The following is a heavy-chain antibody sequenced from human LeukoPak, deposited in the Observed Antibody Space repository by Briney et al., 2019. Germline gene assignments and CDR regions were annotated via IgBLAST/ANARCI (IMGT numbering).Heavy chain of an antibody. V-gene: IGHV4-34*01. CDR2: INHSGST. CDR3: ARGPHYYGSGSYWRVRWFDP. Sequence: PSETLSLTCAVYGGSFSGYYWSWIRQPPGKRLEWIGEINHSGSTNYNPSLKSRVTISVDTSKNQFSLKLSSVTAADTAVYYCARGPHYYGSGSYWRVRWFDPWGQGTLVTVSS. CDR1: GGSFSGYY. J-gene: IGHJ5*02. D-gene: IGHD3-10*01.